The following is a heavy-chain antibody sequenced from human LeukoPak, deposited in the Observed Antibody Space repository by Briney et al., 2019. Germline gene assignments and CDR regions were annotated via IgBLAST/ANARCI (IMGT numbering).Heavy chain of an antibody. CDR3: ARRQRVGSSIPFDY. Sequence: SETLSLTCTVSGGSIGSYYWSWIRQPPGKGLEWIGYIYYSGSTNYNPSLKSRVTISVDTSKNQFSLKLSSVTAADTAVYYCARRQRVGSSIPFDYWGQGTLVTVSS. V-gene: IGHV4-59*01. D-gene: IGHD6-6*01. CDR1: GGSIGSYY. CDR2: IYYSGST. J-gene: IGHJ4*02.